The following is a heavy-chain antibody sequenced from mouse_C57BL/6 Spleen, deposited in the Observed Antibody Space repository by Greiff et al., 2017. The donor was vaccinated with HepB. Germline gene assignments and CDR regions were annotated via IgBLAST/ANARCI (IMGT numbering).Heavy chain of an antibody. J-gene: IGHJ2*01. CDR3: TRNFYYGNYGGAYFDY. CDR2: IDPETGGT. V-gene: IGHV1-15*01. D-gene: IGHD2-1*01. CDR1: GYTFTDYE. Sequence: VQLQESGAELVRPGASVTLSCKASGYTFTDYEMHWVKQTPVHGLEWIGAIDPETGGTAYNQKFKGKAILTADKSSSTAYMELRSLTSEDSAVYYCTRNFYYGNYGGAYFDYWGQGTTLTVSS.